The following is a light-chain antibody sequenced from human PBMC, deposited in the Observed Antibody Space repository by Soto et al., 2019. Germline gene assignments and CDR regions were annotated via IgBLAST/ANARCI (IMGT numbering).Light chain of an antibody. V-gene: IGKV3-20*01. J-gene: IGKJ4*01. CDR1: QSVSSSY. CDR3: QRYRTS. Sequence: EIVLTQSPGTLSLSPGERATLSCRASQSVSSSYLAWYQQKPGQAPRQLIYGASSRATGIPDRFSGSGSGTRFALTLTRLEPEDFEVYYCQRYRTSFGGGTRVEIK. CDR2: GAS.